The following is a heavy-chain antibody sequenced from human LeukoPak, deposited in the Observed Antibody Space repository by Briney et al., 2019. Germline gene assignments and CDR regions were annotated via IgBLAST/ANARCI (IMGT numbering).Heavy chain of an antibody. CDR1: GFTVSSNY. D-gene: IGHD3-22*01. J-gene: IGHJ6*02. CDR2: IYCGGST. Sequence: PGGSLRLSCAASGFTVSSNYMSWVRQAPGKGLDWVAVIYCGGSTYYAASVKGRFTISRDNSKNPLYLKINSLRAEDTAVYYCGRDIPHNGDSRGYPPPTVAMDVWGQGTTVTVSS. CDR3: GRDIPHNGDSRGYPPPTVAMDV. V-gene: IGHV3-53*01.